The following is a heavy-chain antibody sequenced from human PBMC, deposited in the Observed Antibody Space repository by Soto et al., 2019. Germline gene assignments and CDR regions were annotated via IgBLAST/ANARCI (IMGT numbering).Heavy chain of an antibody. CDR1: GGSISSYY. CDR2: IYYSGST. V-gene: IGHV4-59*01. J-gene: IGHJ4*02. CDR3: AKQRGAVFDY. D-gene: IGHD1-1*01. Sequence: SETLSLTCTVSGGSISSYYWSWIRQPPGKGLEWIGYIYYSGSTNYNPSLKSRVTIPVDTSKNQFSLKLSSVTAADTAVYYCAKQRGAVFDYWGQGTLVTVSS.